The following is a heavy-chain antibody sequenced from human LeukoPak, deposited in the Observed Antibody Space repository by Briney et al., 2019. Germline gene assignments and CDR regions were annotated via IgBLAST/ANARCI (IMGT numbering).Heavy chain of an antibody. CDR2: IIPIFGTA. CDR1: GGTFSSYA. CDR3: ARGSTNRYCSGGSCYATNYYYMDV. V-gene: IGHV1-69*05. J-gene: IGHJ6*03. D-gene: IGHD2-15*01. Sequence: ASVKVPCKAPGGTFSSYAISWVRQAPGQGLEWMGGIIPIFGTANYAQKFQGRVTITTDESTSTAYMELSSLRSEDTAVYYCARGSTNRYCSGGSCYATNYYYMDVWGKGTTVTVSS.